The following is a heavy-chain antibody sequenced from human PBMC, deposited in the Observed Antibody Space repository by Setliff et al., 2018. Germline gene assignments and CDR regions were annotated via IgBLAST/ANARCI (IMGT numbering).Heavy chain of an antibody. CDR2: INAGNGNT. J-gene: IGHJ6*02. Sequence: ASVKVSCKASGYTFTSYAMHWVRQAPGQRLEWMGWINAGNGNTKYSQKFQGRVTITRDTSASTAYMELSSLRSEDTAVYYCARDPTLYSAFPGYGMDVWGQGTTVTAP. CDR1: GYTFTSYA. D-gene: IGHD5-12*01. V-gene: IGHV1-3*01. CDR3: ARDPTLYSAFPGYGMDV.